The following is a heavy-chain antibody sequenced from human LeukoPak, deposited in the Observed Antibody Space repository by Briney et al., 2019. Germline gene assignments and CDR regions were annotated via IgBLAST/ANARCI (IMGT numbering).Heavy chain of an antibody. J-gene: IGHJ5*02. CDR3: ARVAAIGISGNWFDP. CDR2: IYYSGST. D-gene: IGHD3-3*01. CDR1: GGSISSSSYY. Sequence: SETLSLTCTVSGGSISSSSYYWGWLRQPPGKGLEWIGSIYYSGSTYYNPSLKSRVTISVDTSKNQFSLKLSSVTAADTAVYYCARVAAIGISGNWFDPWGQGTLVTVSS. V-gene: IGHV4-39*07.